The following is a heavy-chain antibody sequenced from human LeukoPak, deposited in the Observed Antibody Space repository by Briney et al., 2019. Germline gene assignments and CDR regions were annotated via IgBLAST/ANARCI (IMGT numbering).Heavy chain of an antibody. CDR1: GFTVSTNY. D-gene: IGHD3-16*01. CDR3: ARGGDRYFDY. CDR2: IHSNGGT. V-gene: IGHV3-53*01. J-gene: IGHJ4*02. Sequence: GGSLRLSCAASGFTVSTNYMSWVRQAPGKGLEWVSVIHSNGGTYFADSVKGRFTISRDNSQNTLFLQMNRLRAEDTAVYYCARGGDRYFDYWGQGTLVTVSS.